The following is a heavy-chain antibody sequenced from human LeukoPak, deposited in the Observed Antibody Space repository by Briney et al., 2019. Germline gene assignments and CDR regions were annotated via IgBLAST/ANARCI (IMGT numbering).Heavy chain of an antibody. CDR3: ARDSTWQLDY. CDR1: GFTFSSYS. Sequence: GGSLRLSCAASGFTFSSYSMNWVRQPPGKGLEWVANIKEDGSVKYYVDSVKGRFTISRDNTKNALYLQMNSLRADDTAVYFCARDSTWQLDYWGQGTLITVSS. CDR2: IKEDGSVK. J-gene: IGHJ4*02. D-gene: IGHD5-12*01. V-gene: IGHV3-7*03.